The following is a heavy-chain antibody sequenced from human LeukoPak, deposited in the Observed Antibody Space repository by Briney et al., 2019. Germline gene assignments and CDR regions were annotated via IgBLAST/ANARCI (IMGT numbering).Heavy chain of an antibody. CDR3: ARDPVYYDSSGYYPDY. CDR1: GYTFTGYY. V-gene: IGHV1-2*02. D-gene: IGHD3-22*01. CDR2: INPNSGGT. J-gene: IGHJ4*02. Sequence: ASVKVSCKASGYTFTGYYMHWVRQAPGQGLEWMAWINPNSGGTNYAQKFQGRVTMTRDTSISTAYMELSRLRSDDTAVYYCARDPVYYDSSGYYPDYWGQGTLVTVSS.